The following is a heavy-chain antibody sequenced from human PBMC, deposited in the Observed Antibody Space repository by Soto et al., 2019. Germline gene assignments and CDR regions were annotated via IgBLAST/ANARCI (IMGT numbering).Heavy chain of an antibody. CDR2: ISGSGGST. D-gene: IGHD1-1*01. Sequence: GGSLRLSCAASGSTFSSYAMSWVRQAPGKGLEWVSAISGSGGSTYYADSVKGRFTISRDNSKNTLYLQMSSLSAEDTGVYYCASLWSQLERLVCYWGQGTLVTVS. CDR3: ASLWSQLERLVCY. V-gene: IGHV3-23*01. J-gene: IGHJ4*02. CDR1: GSTFSSYA.